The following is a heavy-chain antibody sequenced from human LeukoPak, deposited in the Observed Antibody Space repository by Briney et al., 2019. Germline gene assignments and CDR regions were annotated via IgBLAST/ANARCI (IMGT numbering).Heavy chain of an antibody. CDR3: ARDPSGNWFDP. D-gene: IGHD1-26*01. CDR1: GGTFTIYD. Sequence: ASVKVSFKPSGGTFTIYDIIWVRQGPGQGQEWMGWISTYNGNTNYTQKLQGRDAMTTDTITTTAYMELRSLRSDDTAVYYCARDPSGNWFDPWGQGTLVTVSS. CDR2: ISTYNGNT. V-gene: IGHV1-18*01. J-gene: IGHJ5*02.